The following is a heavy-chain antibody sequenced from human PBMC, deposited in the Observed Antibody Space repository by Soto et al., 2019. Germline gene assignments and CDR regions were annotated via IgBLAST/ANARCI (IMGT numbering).Heavy chain of an antibody. D-gene: IGHD2-15*01. J-gene: IGHJ4*02. CDR2: ISYDGNLK. V-gene: IGHV3-30*18. Sequence: QVKLEETGGGVVQAGGSVKLSCAASGFTLDAYAIHWVRRTPDKGLEWVAVISYDGNLKYYADSVRGRFTISRDDSSSTVDLQMTSLTGDDSAVYYCAKVREGLQVVVAVDHWGQGALVTFS. CDR3: AKVREGLQVVVAVDH. CDR1: GFTLDAYA.